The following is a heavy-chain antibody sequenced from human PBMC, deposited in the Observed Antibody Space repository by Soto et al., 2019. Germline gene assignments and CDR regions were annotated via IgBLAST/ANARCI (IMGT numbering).Heavy chain of an antibody. D-gene: IGHD2-15*01. Sequence: WASVKVSCKASGYTFTIYAMHWVRQAPGQRLEWMGWINAGNGNTKYSQKFQGRVTITRDTSASTAYMELSSLRSEDTAVYYCACSFTVAAAVGYWGQGRLVTVAS. CDR3: ACSFTVAAAVGY. J-gene: IGHJ4*02. CDR1: GYTFTIYA. CDR2: INAGNGNT. V-gene: IGHV1-3*01.